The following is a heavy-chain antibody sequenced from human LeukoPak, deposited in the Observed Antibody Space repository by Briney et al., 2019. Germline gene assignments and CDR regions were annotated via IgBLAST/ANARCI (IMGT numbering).Heavy chain of an antibody. V-gene: IGHV4-39*01. CDR2: IYYSGST. CDR3: AGLVRYYDSSQPADY. D-gene: IGHD3-22*01. J-gene: IGHJ4*02. CDR1: GGSISSSSYY. Sequence: SETLSLTCTVSGGSISSSSYYWGWIRQPPGKGLEWIGSIYYSGSTYYNPSLKSRVTISVDTSKNQFSLKLSSVTAADTAVYYCAGLVRYYDSSQPADYWGQGTLVTVSS.